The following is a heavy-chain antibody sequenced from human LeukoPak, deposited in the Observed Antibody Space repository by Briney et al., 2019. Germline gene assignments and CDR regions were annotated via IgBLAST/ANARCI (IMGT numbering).Heavy chain of an antibody. D-gene: IGHD6-19*01. CDR3: AKDLSSGWYGDAFDI. CDR1: GFTFDDYA. V-gene: IGHV3-9*01. CDR2: ISWNSGSI. Sequence: SLRLSCAASGFTFDDYATHWVRQAPGKGLEWVSGISWNSGSIGYADSVKGRFTISRDNAKNSLYLQMNSLRAEDTALYYCAKDLSSGWYGDAFDIWGQGTMVTVSS. J-gene: IGHJ3*02.